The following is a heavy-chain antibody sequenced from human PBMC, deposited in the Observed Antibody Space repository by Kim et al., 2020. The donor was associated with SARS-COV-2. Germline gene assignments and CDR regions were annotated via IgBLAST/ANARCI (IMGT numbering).Heavy chain of an antibody. D-gene: IGHD4-17*01. J-gene: IGHJ5*02. CDR1: GYTFTSYY. CDR3: ARDGGVIPTTVTETTGWNWFDP. V-gene: IGHV1-46*01. Sequence: ASVKVSCKASGYTFTSYYMHWVRQAPGQGLEWMGIINPSGGSTSYAQKFQGRVTMTRDTSTSTVYMELSSLRSEDTAVYYCARDGGVIPTTVTETTGWNWFDPWGHGTLVTVSS. CDR2: INPSGGST.